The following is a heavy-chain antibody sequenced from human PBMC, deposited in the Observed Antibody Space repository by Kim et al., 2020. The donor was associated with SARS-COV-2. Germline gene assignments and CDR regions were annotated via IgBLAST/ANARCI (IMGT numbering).Heavy chain of an antibody. J-gene: IGHJ4*02. CDR3: ARSTFGDGYNYPFDY. CDR1: GGSISSYY. V-gene: IGHV4-59*13. CDR2: IYYSGST. D-gene: IGHD5-12*01. Sequence: SETLSLTCTVSGGSISSYYWSWIRQPPGKGLEWSGYIYYSGSTNYNPSLKSRVTISVDTSKNQFSLKLSSVTAADTAVYYCARSTFGDGYNYPFDYWGQG.